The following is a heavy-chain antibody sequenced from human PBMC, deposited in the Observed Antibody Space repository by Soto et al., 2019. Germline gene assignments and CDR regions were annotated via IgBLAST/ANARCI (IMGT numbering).Heavy chain of an antibody. J-gene: IGHJ3*02. CDR3: ARLYYGDYVDAFDI. Sequence: GASVKVSCKASGYTFTSYDINWVRQATGQGLERKGRMNPNSGNTGYAQKLQGRVTMTRNTSISTAYMELSSLRSEDTAVYYCARLYYGDYVDAFDIWGQGTMVTVSS. V-gene: IGHV1-8*01. CDR1: GYTFTSYD. D-gene: IGHD4-17*01. CDR2: MNPNSGNT.